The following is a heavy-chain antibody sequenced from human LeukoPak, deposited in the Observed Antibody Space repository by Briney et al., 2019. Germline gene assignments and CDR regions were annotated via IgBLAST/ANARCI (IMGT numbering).Heavy chain of an antibody. CDR3: ARERNYGDYGNAFDV. J-gene: IGHJ3*01. V-gene: IGHV1-2*02. CDR2: INPKRGVT. D-gene: IGHD4-17*01. CDR1: GYTFTDYY. Sequence: ASVKVSCKASGYTFTDYYIHWMRQAPGQGLEWMGWINPKRGVTTYAQMFQGRVTMTRDTSITTAYMELTRLRSDDTTIYYCARERNYGDYGNAFDVWGQGTKVTVSS.